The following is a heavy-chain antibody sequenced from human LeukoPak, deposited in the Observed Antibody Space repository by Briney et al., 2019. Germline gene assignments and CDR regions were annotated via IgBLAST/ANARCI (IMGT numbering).Heavy chain of an antibody. Sequence: GGSLRLSCAASGFTFSDNYMSWIRQAPGKGLEWVSYISSSGSTIYYADSVKGRFTISRDNAKNSLYLQMNSLRAEDTAVYYCARDQGYCSGGSCYPLFDYWGQGTLVTVSS. V-gene: IGHV3-11*04. CDR3: ARDQGYCSGGSCYPLFDY. CDR1: GFTFSDNY. J-gene: IGHJ4*02. D-gene: IGHD2-15*01. CDR2: ISSSGSTI.